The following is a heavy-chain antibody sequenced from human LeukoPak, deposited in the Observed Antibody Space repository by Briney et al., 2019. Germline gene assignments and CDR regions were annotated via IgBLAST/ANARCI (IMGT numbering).Heavy chain of an antibody. CDR2: ISSTSSYI. D-gene: IGHD5-18*01. J-gene: IGHJ4*02. Sequence: PGGSLRLSCAASGFTFSSYSMNWVRQAPGKGLEWVSSISSTSSYIYYAASVKGRFTISRDNSKNTLYLQMNSLRAEDTAVYYCTKDYAAIALLYYFDYWGQGTLVTVSS. CDR3: TKDYAAIALLYYFDY. V-gene: IGHV3-21*01. CDR1: GFTFSSYS.